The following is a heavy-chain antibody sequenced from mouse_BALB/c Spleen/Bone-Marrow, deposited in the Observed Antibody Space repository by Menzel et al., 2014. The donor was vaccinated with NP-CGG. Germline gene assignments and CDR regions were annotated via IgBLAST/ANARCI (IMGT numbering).Heavy chain of an antibody. D-gene: IGHD3-1*01. Sequence: EVQGVESGGDLVKPGGSLKLSCAASGFTFSTYGMSWVRQTPDKRLEWVATISSGGGYTYYPDSVKGRFTISRDNANNTLYLQMSSLKSEDTAMYYCTRHGSGYDWGQGTTLTVSS. CDR1: GFTFSTYG. CDR3: TRHGSGYD. J-gene: IGHJ2*01. CDR2: ISSGGGYT. V-gene: IGHV5-6*01.